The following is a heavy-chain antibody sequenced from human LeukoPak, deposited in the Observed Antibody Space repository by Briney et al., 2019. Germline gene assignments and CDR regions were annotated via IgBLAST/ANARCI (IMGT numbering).Heavy chain of an antibody. D-gene: IGHD6-6*01. CDR1: GYSISSGYY. V-gene: IGHV4-38-2*01. Sequence: SETLSLTCAVSGYSISSGYYWGWIRPPPGKGLEWIGSIYHSGSTYYNPSLKGRVTISVDTSKNQFSLKLSSVTAADTAVYYCARQGGGAARVFDYWGQGTLVTVSS. CDR3: ARQGGGAARVFDY. CDR2: IYHSGST. J-gene: IGHJ4*02.